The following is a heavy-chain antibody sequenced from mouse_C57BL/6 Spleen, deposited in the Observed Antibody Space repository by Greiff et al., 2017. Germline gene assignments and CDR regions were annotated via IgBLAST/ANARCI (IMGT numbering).Heavy chain of an antibody. CDR1: GFTFSDYY. D-gene: IGHD2-1*01. V-gene: IGHV5-12*01. CDR3: ARWDGNYVGY. J-gene: IGHJ2*01. Sequence: EVKLQESGGGLVQPGGSLKLSCAASGFTFSDYYMYWVRQTPEKRLEWVAYISNGGGSTYYPDTVKGRFTISRDNAKNTLYLQMSRLKSEDTAMYYCARWDGNYVGYWGQGTTLTVSS. CDR2: ISNGGGST.